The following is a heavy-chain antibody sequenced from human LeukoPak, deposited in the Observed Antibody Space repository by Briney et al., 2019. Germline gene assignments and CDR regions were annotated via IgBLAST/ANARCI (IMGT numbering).Heavy chain of an antibody. J-gene: IGHJ4*02. CDR2: RNGGST. CDR1: GFTFDDYG. V-gene: IGHV3-20*04. D-gene: IGHD4-17*01. Sequence: GGSVTLFCAASGFTFDDYGMSWVRQAPGKGLEWVSGRNGGSTGYADSVKGRFTISRDNSKNSLYLQMSSLRAEDTALYYCARDRTMTTVTDFDYWSQGTLVTVSS. CDR3: ARDRTMTTVTDFDY.